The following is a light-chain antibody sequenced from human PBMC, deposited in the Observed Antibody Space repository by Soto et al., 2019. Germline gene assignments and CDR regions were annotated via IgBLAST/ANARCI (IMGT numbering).Light chain of an antibody. CDR1: SSNVGAASD. V-gene: IGLV1-40*01. Sequence: QSVLTQPPSVSGAPGQRVTISCSGTSSNVGAASDVYWYQQLPGTAPRLLISVDNKRPSGVPDRFSASKSGTSASLAITGLRPEDEADYYCSLYTSENTYVFGTGTKVTVL. J-gene: IGLJ1*01. CDR3: SLYTSENTYV. CDR2: VDN.